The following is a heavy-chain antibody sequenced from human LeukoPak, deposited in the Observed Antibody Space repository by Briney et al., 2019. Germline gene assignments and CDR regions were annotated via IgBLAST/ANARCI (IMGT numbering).Heavy chain of an antibody. CDR3: ARGGYSSGWYVSPIDY. J-gene: IGHJ4*02. CDR1: GSTFSTDA. CDR2: INSDGSST. V-gene: IGHV3-74*01. D-gene: IGHD6-19*01. Sequence: GGSLRLSCAASGSTFSTDAMHWVRQAPGKGLVWVSRINSDGSSTSYADSVKGRFTISRDNAKNTLYLQMNSLRAEDTAVYYCARGGYSSGWYVSPIDYWGQGTLVTVSS.